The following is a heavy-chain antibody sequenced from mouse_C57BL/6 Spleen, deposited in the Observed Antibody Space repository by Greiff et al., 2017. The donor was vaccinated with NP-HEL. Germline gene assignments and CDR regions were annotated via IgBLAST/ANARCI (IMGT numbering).Heavy chain of an antibody. D-gene: IGHD1-1*02. CDR2: IDPNSGGT. J-gene: IGHJ4*01. V-gene: IGHV1-72*01. Sequence: QVQLKQPGAELVKPGASVKLSCKASGYTFTSYWMHWVKQRPGRGLEWIGRIDPNSGGTKYNEKFKSKATLTVDKPSSTAYMQLSSLTSEDSAVYYCAGDYGPHYYAMDYWGQGTSVTVSS. CDR3: AGDYGPHYYAMDY. CDR1: GYTFTSYW.